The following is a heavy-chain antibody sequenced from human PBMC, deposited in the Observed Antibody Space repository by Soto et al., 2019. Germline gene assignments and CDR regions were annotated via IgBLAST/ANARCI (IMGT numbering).Heavy chain of an antibody. CDR2: ISAYNGNT. V-gene: IGHV1-18*01. CDR3: ARDFNKDGDYDILTGYDYYYYGMDV. Sequence: ASVKVSCKASGYTFTSYGISWVRQAPGQGLEWMGWISAYNGNTNYAQKLQGRVTMTTNTSTSTAYMELRSLRSDDTAVYYCARDFNKDGDYDILTGYDYYYYGMDVWGQGTTVTVSS. D-gene: IGHD3-9*01. CDR1: GYTFTSYG. J-gene: IGHJ6*02.